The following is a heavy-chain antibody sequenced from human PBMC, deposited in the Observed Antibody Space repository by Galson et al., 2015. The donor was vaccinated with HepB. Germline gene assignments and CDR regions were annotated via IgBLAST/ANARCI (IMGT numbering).Heavy chain of an antibody. J-gene: IGHJ2*01. CDR1: GYTFTSYA. CDR2: INTNTGNP. CDR3: ARGPPEGDSSWYMVSWYFDL. V-gene: IGHV7-4-1*02. Sequence: SVKVSCKASGYTFTSYAMNWVRQAPGQGLEWMGWINTNTGNPTYAQGFTGRFVFSLDTSVSTAYLQISSLKAEDTAVYYCARGPPEGDSSWYMVSWYFDLWGRGTLVTVSS. D-gene: IGHD6-13*01.